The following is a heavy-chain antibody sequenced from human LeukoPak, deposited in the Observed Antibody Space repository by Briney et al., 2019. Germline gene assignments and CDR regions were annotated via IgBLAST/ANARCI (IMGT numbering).Heavy chain of an antibody. CDR1: GFTFSSFE. Sequence: GGSLRLSCAASGFTFSSFEMNWVRQAPGKGLEWVSYISSRGSTIYYADSVKGRFTISRDDSKNTLYLQMNSLRAEDTAVYYCAKGAWVIARYFDHWGQGILVTVSS. D-gene: IGHD3-16*02. J-gene: IGHJ4*02. CDR2: ISSRGSTI. V-gene: IGHV3-48*03. CDR3: AKGAWVIARYFDH.